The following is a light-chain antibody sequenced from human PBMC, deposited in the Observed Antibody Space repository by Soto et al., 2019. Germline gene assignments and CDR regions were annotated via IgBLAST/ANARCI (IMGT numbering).Light chain of an antibody. V-gene: IGLV1-40*01. CDR2: GNS. J-gene: IGLJ2*01. CDR3: QSDDSSLSGVV. CDR1: SSNIGAGYD. Sequence: QSVLPQPPSVSGAPGQRVTISCTGSSSNIGAGYDVHWYQQLPGTAPKLLIYGNSNRPSGVPDRFSGSKSGASASLAITGLQAEDEADYYCQSDDSSLSGVVFGGGTKLTVL.